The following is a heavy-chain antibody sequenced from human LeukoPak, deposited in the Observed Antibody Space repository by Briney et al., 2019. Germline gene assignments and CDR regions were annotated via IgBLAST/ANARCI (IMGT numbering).Heavy chain of an antibody. CDR2: ISLSSTTI. J-gene: IGHJ4*02. D-gene: IGHD5-18*01. Sequence: GGSLTLSCVASGFTFSIYNMNWVRQAPGKGLEWVSYISLSSTTIYYADSVKGRFTISSDNANTSLYLQMTSLRAEDTAVYYCARDSDSNFDYWGQGTLVTVS. V-gene: IGHV3-48*01. CDR1: GFTFSIYN. CDR3: ARDSDSNFDY.